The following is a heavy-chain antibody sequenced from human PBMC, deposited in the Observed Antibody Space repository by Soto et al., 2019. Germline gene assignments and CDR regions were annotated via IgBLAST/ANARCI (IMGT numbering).Heavy chain of an antibody. CDR1: GYTFTSYA. Sequence: QVQLVQSGAEVKKPGASVKVSCKASGYTFTSYAMHWVRQAPGQRLEWMGWINAGNGNTKYSQKFQGRVTITRDTTASKAYLEVSSRRSGETAVYYCGGDFGCSGGSCYSSEYFQHWGQGTLVTVSS. J-gene: IGHJ1*01. CDR2: INAGNGNT. D-gene: IGHD2-15*01. CDR3: GGDFGCSGGSCYSSEYFQH. V-gene: IGHV1-3*01.